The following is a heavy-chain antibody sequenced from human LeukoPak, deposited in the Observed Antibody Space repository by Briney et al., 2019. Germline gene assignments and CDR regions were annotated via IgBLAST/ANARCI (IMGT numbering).Heavy chain of an antibody. CDR3: ARGALWFAELPLDS. V-gene: IGHV4-34*01. CDR2: INHSGNT. J-gene: IGHJ4*02. Sequence: SETLSLTCAVYGGPFSGYYWSWIRQPPGKGLEWIGEINHSGNTNSHPSLKSRVTISVDTSKNQFSLKLSSVTAADTAVYYCARGALWFAELPLDSWGQGTLVTVSS. D-gene: IGHD3-10*01. CDR1: GGPFSGYY.